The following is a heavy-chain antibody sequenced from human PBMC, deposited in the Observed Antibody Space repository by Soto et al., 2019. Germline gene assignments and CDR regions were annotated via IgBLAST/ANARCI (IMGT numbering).Heavy chain of an antibody. CDR3: ARVESIVGATYDAFDI. CDR2: IYYSGST. Sequence: TLSLTCTVSGGSISSGGYYWSWIRQRPGKGLEWIGYIYYSGSTYYNPSLKSRVTISVDTSKNQFSLKLSSVTAADTAVYYCARVESIVGATYDAFDIWGQGTMVTVSS. D-gene: IGHD1-26*01. V-gene: IGHV4-31*03. J-gene: IGHJ3*02. CDR1: GGSISSGGYY.